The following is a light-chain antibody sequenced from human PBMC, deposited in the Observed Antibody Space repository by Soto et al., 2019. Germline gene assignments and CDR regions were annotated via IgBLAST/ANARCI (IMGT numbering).Light chain of an antibody. CDR3: RQSYSTPYT. Sequence: DIQMTQSPSSLSASVGDRVTITCRASQSINSYLNWYQHKPGKAPKVLIYAASSLQSGVPSRFSGSGSGTDFTLTISSLQPEDFATYFCRQSYSTPYTFGQGTKLEIK. V-gene: IGKV1-39*01. J-gene: IGKJ2*01. CDR2: AAS. CDR1: QSINSY.